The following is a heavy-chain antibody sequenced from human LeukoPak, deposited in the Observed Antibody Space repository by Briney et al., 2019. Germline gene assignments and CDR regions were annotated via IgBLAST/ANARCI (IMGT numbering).Heavy chain of an antibody. J-gene: IGHJ4*02. Sequence: GGSLRLSCAASGFTFSSYWMGWVRQAPGKGLEWVANIKQDGSEKYYVDSVKGRFTISRDNAKNSLYLQMNSLRAEDTAVYYCAKRHSSSWYLVDYWGQGTLVTVSS. CDR2: IKQDGSEK. V-gene: IGHV3-7*03. CDR3: AKRHSSSWYLVDY. D-gene: IGHD6-13*01. CDR1: GFTFSSYW.